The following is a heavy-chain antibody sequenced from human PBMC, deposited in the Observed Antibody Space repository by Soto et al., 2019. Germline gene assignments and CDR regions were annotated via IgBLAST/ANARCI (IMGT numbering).Heavy chain of an antibody. CDR2: ISGSGGST. V-gene: IGHV3-23*01. CDR3: AKGTRPPIFGVVINFDY. J-gene: IGHJ4*02. D-gene: IGHD3-3*01. CDR1: GFTFSSYA. Sequence: GGSLRLSCAASGFTFSSYAMSWVRQAPGKGLEWVSAISGSGGSTYYADSVKGRFTISRDNSKNTLYLQMNSLRAEDTAVYYCAKGTRPPIFGVVINFDYWGQGTLVTVSS.